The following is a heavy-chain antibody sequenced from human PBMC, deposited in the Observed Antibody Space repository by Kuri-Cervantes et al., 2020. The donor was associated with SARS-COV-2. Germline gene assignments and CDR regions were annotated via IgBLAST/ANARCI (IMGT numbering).Heavy chain of an antibody. CDR1: GSTFSSDW. V-gene: IGHV3-74*01. CDR2: INSDGSST. D-gene: IGHD3-3*01. J-gene: IGHJ6*02. CDR3: ARYRYDFWSGLGYYYYGMDV. Sequence: GESLNISCAASGSTFSSDWMHWVRQAPGKGLVWASRINSDGSSTSYADYVKCRFTISRDNAKNTLYLQMNSLRAEDTAVYYCARYRYDFWSGLGYYYYGMDVWGRGTTVTVSS.